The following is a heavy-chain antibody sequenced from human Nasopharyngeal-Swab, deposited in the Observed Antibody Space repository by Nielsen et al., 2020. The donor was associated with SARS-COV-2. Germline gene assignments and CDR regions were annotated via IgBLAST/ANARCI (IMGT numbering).Heavy chain of an antibody. V-gene: IGHV3-23*01. CDR1: GFTFNKYN. Sequence: GGSLRLSCAASGFTFNKYNFNWVRQAPGKGLEWVSGISGSGDTTKYADSVKGRFTISRDNDKNTLYLQMNSLRAEDTAVYYCARDGLDYDFWSAYFMDVWGQGTTVTVSS. J-gene: IGHJ6*02. CDR3: ARDGLDYDFWSAYFMDV. D-gene: IGHD3-3*01. CDR2: ISGSGDTT.